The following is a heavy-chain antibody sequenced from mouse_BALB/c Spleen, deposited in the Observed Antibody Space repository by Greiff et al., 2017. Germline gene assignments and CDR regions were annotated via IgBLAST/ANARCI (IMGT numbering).Heavy chain of an antibody. D-gene: IGHD2-4*01. CDR2: ISSGSSTI. V-gene: IGHV5-17*02. CDR3: ASHASPMITPYFDY. CDR1: GFTFSSFG. Sequence: VQLKESGGGLVQPGGSLKLSCAASGFTFSSFGMHWVRQAPEKGLEWVAYISSGSSTIYYADTVKGRFTISRDNPKSTLFLQMTSLRSEDTAMYYGASHASPMITPYFDYWGQGTTLTVSS. J-gene: IGHJ2*01.